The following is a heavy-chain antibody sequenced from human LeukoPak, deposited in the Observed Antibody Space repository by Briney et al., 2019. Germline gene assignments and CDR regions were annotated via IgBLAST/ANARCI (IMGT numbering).Heavy chain of an antibody. CDR3: ARDLGPTFYDYVWGSYRSRGGWFDP. J-gene: IGHJ5*02. CDR2: IYYSGST. CDR1: GGSISSYY. V-gene: IGHV4-59*01. Sequence: PSETLSLTCTVSGGSISSYYWSWIRQPPGKGLEWIGYIYYSGSTNYNPSLKSRVTISVDTSKNQFSLKLSSVTAADTAVYYCARDLGPTFYDYVWGSYRSRGGWFDPSGQGTLVTVSS. D-gene: IGHD3-16*02.